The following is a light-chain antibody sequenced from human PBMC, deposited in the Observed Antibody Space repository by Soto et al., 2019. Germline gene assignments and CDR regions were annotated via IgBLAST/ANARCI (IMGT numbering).Light chain of an antibody. V-gene: IGKV1-5*01. J-gene: IGKJ1*01. CDR3: QEYNSYPWT. CDR2: DVP. Sequence: DIQMTQLHSTLSASVGDRVTITCRASQSISNWLSWYQQKQGKASKLLFNDVPSLESGVPSRFSGSGSGTEFTLTISSLQPDDFATYYCQEYNSYPWTFGQGTKVEIK. CDR1: QSISNW.